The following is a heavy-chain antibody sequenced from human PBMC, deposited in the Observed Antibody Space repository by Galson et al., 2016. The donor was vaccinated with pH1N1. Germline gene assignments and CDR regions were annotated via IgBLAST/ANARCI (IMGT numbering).Heavy chain of an antibody. D-gene: IGHD3-10*01. CDR2: MYTSGTT. Sequence: TLSLTCTVSGGSISSDSDYWTWTRQPAGKGLEWIGRMYTSGTTTYNPSLESRVSISVDTSKNQFSLRLSSVTAADTAVYFCARDRVALTGICDYWGQGALVTVSS. CDR1: GGSISSDSDY. CDR3: ARDRVALTGICDY. J-gene: IGHJ4*02. V-gene: IGHV4-61*02.